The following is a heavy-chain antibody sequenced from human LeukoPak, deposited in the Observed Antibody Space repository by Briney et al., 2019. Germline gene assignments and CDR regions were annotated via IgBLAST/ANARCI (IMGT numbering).Heavy chain of an antibody. CDR2: ISSSGSSI. CDR3: AKDFNRYNWNDECY. Sequence: GGSLRLSCAASGFTFSTYNMNWVRQAPGKGLEWVSYISSSGSSIYYADSVKGRFTISRDNAKNSLYLQMNSLGAEDTAVYYCAKDFNRYNWNDECYWGQGTLVTVSS. V-gene: IGHV3-48*01. D-gene: IGHD1-1*01. J-gene: IGHJ4*02. CDR1: GFTFSTYN.